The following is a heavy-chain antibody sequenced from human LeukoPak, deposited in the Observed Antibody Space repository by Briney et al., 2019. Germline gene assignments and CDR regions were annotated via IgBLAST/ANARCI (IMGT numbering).Heavy chain of an antibody. CDR3: ARDGFYSSGIDY. CDR2: ISSSSSYI. V-gene: IGHV3-21*01. J-gene: IGHJ4*02. CDR1: GFTFSSYS. Sequence: GGSLRLSCAASGFTFSSYSMNWVRQAPGKGLEWVSTISSSSSYIYYADSVKGRFTISRDNAKNSLYLQMNSLRAEDTAVYYCARDGFYSSGIDYWGQGTLVTVSS. D-gene: IGHD6-19*01.